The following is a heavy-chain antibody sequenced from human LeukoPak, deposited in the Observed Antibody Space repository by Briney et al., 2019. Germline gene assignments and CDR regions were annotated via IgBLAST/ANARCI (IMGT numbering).Heavy chain of an antibody. CDR3: AKDGGLWVSAHWGDS. Sequence: PGGSLRLSCAASGFTFSSYTMSWVRQAPGKGLEWVSTIITSDGNTYYTDSVKGRFTVSRDNSKTTLFLQMNSMRAEDTAVYYCAKDGGLWVSAHWGDSWGRGTLVTVSS. V-gene: IGHV3-23*01. CDR2: IITSDGNT. D-gene: IGHD7-27*01. CDR1: GFTFSSYT. J-gene: IGHJ4*02.